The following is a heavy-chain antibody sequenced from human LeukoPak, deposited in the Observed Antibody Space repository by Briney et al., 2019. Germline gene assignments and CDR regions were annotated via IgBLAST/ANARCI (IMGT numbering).Heavy chain of an antibody. V-gene: IGHV1-69*05. CDR1: GGTFSSYA. J-gene: IGHJ4*02. CDR2: IIPIFGTA. CDR3: ATDTVAGVPLH. D-gene: IGHD5-12*01. Sequence: SVKVSCKASGGTFSSYAISWVRQAPGRGLEWMGRIIPIFGTANYAQKFQGRVTITTDESTSTAYMELSSLRSEDTAVYYCATDTVAGVPLHWGQGTLVTVSS.